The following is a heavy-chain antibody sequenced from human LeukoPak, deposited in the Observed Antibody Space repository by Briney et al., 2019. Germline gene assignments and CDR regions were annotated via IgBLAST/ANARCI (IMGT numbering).Heavy chain of an antibody. D-gene: IGHD3-22*01. Sequence: GGSLRLSCAASGFTFSAYYMSWIRQAPGKGLEWVSYISSSGSTIYYADFVTGRFTISTDNAKNSLYLQMNSLRAEDTAVYYCARWKYYYDSSGYYYFDYWGQGTLVTVSS. V-gene: IGHV3-11*04. J-gene: IGHJ4*02. CDR1: GFTFSAYY. CDR3: ARWKYYYDSSGYYYFDY. CDR2: ISSSGSTI.